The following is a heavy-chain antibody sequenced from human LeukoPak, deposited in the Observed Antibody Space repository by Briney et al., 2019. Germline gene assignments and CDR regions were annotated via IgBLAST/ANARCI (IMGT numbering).Heavy chain of an antibody. CDR2: IYYSGST. CDR3: ARDRIGYTQTYY. D-gene: IGHD5-24*01. J-gene: IGHJ4*02. V-gene: IGHV4-31*03. CDR1: GGSLSSGGYY. Sequence: SETLSLTCTVSGGSLSSGGYYWSWIRQHPGTGLEWIGYIYYSGSTYYNPSLKSRVTISVDTSKNQFSLKLSSVTAADTAVYYCARDRIGYTQTYYWGQGTLVTVSS.